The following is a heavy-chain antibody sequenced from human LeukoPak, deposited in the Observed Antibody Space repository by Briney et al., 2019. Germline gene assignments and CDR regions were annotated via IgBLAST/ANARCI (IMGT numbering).Heavy chain of an antibody. D-gene: IGHD4-11*01. CDR1: GGSISGYY. Sequence: SETLSLTCTVSGGSISGYYWNWIRQPPGKGLEWIGYIYSSGSTNYNPSLESRVTISIDTSKNQFSLKLSSVTAADTAVYYCAREGTTVTHFDYWGQGTLVTVSS. V-gene: IGHV4-59*01. CDR3: AREGTTVTHFDY. J-gene: IGHJ4*02. CDR2: IYSSGST.